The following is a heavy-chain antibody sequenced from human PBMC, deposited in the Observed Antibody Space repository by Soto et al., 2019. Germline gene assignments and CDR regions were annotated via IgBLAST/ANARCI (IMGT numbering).Heavy chain of an antibody. CDR3: AKNYDFWSGYRYPAFDY. J-gene: IGHJ4*02. D-gene: IGHD3-3*01. V-gene: IGHV3-23*01. CDR2: ISGSGGST. Sequence: GGSLRLSCAASGFTFISYAMSWVRQAPGKGLEWVSAISGSGGSTYYADSVKGRFAISRDNSKNTLYLQMNSLRAEDTAVYYCAKNYDFWSGYRYPAFDYWGQGTLVTVSS. CDR1: GFTFISYA.